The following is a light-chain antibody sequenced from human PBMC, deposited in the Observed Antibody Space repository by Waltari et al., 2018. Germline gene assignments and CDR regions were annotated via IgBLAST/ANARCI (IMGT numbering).Light chain of an antibody. CDR2: AAS. Sequence: DIQMPQSPSSLSASVGDRVTITCRASQSISSYLTRYQQKTGKAPKLLIYAASSLQSGVPSSFSGSGSGTDFTLTISSRQPEDFATYDCQHSYSIPLTFGGGTKVEIK. CDR3: QHSYSIPLT. J-gene: IGKJ4*01. V-gene: IGKV1-39*01. CDR1: QSISSY.